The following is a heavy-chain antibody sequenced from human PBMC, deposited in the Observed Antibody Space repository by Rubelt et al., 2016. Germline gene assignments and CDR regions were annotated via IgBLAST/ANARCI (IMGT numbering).Heavy chain of an antibody. Sequence: QVQLQESGPGLVKPSQTLSLTYTVSGGSISSGGYYWSWIRQHPGKGLEWIGYIYYSGSTYYNPSCSGRVTISVETSKNHFPLKLRSVTAADTAVYYCARRLQAGGITMSDENFDYWGQGTLVTVSS. J-gene: IGHJ4*02. CDR3: ARRLQAGGITMSDENFDY. CDR2: IYYSGST. D-gene: IGHD3-22*01. CDR1: GGSISSGGYY. V-gene: IGHV4-31*03.